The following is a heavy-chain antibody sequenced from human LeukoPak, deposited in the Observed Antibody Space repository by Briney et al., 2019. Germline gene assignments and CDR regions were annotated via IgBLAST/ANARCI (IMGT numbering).Heavy chain of an antibody. D-gene: IGHD1/OR15-1a*01. J-gene: IGHJ3*02. Sequence: PSGTLFLTCAVSGGSISSRNWWSWVRQPPGKGLEWIAEIYHTGLTNYNPSLKSRVTMLVDKSKNQVSLNLNSVTAADTAMYYCARKDWNNVRAFDIWGQGTMVTVSS. CDR2: IYHTGLT. V-gene: IGHV4-4*02. CDR3: ARKDWNNVRAFDI. CDR1: GGSISSRNW.